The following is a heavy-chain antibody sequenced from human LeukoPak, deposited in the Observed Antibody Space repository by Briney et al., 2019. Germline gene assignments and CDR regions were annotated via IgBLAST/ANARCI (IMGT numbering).Heavy chain of an antibody. CDR3: ASQANYYDSRGYFQH. CDR2: MYYSGIT. CDR1: GDSINSGGYY. V-gene: IGHV4-31*03. J-gene: IGHJ1*01. Sequence: SETLSLTYTVSGDSINSGGYYWSWIRQHPGKGLEWIGYMYYSGITYYNPSLRSRVTISLDTSKNQFSLKLSSVTAADTAVYYCASQANYYDSRGYFQHWGQGTLVTVSS. D-gene: IGHD3-22*01.